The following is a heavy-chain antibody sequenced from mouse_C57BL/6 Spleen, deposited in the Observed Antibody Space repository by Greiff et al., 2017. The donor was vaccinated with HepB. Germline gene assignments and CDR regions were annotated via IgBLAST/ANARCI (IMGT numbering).Heavy chain of an antibody. V-gene: IGHV1-22*01. Sequence: EVQLVESGPELVKPGASVKMSCKASGYTFTDYNMHWVKQSHGKSLEWIGYINPNNGGTSYNQKFKGKATLTVNKSSSTAYMELRSLTSEDSAVYYCARSSYSNSLFAYWGQGTLVTVSA. D-gene: IGHD2-5*01. CDR3: ARSSYSNSLFAY. J-gene: IGHJ3*01. CDR2: INPNNGGT. CDR1: GYTFTDYN.